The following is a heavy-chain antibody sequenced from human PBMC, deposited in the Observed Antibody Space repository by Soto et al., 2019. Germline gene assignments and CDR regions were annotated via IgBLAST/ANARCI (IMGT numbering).Heavy chain of an antibody. J-gene: IGHJ5*02. V-gene: IGHV4-4*02. CDR2: IYHSGST. D-gene: IGHD3-10*01. Sequence: QVQLQESGPGLVKPSGTLSLTCAVSGGSISSSNWWSWVRQPPGKGLEWIGEIYHSGSTNYNPSLXSRXXXSVDXXXXXFSLKLSSVTAADTAVYYCARVLWFGDLGGWFDPWGQGTLVTVSS. CDR1: GGSISSSNW. CDR3: ARVLWFGDLGGWFDP.